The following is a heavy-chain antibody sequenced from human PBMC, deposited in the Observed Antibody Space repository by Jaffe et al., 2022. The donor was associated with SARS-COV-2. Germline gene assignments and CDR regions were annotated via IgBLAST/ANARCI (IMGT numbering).Heavy chain of an antibody. CDR3: ATVIPLGITNVGGVIGQTGQIDS. CDR1: GFNFMNYG. V-gene: IGHV1-18*01. CDR2: ITSYDGDT. J-gene: IGHJ4*02. Sequence: QVQLVQSAAEVKKPGASVKVSCKTSGFNFMNYGITWVRQAPRQGLEWMGWITSYDGDTKYSERVQGRVTLTTDTSTSTAYLELRSLRIDDTAVYFCATVIPLGITNVGGVIGQTGQIDSWGQGTLVTVSS. D-gene: IGHD3-10*01.